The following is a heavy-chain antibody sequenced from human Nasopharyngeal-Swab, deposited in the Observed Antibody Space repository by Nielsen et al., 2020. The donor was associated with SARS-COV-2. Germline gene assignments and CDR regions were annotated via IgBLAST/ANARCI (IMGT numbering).Heavy chain of an antibody. D-gene: IGHD3-10*01. J-gene: IGHJ4*02. CDR3: ARDPGSYYFDF. CDR1: GFTFSSYS. V-gene: IGHV3-21*04. Sequence: GESLKISCAASGFTFSSYSMNWVRQAPGKGLEWVSSISSSSSYIYYADSVKGRFTISRDNSKNMVYLQMNSLRAEDTAVYYCARDPGSYYFDFWGQGTLVTVSS. CDR2: ISSSSSYI.